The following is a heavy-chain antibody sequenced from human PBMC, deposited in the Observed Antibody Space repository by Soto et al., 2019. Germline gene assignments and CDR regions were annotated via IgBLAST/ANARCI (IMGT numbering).Heavy chain of an antibody. CDR3: AKDYGSSRYFFDY. CDR1: GDFLTTYY. D-gene: IGHD6-19*01. CDR2: IFYGGHT. V-gene: IGHV4-59*01. J-gene: IGHJ4*02. Sequence: SETLSLTCDVSGDFLTTYYWNWIRQSPGKGLEWIGYIFYGGHTNYNPSLRGRATISVDTSKNQFSLKLSSVTAADTAVYYCAKDYGSSRYFFDYWGQGALVTVSS.